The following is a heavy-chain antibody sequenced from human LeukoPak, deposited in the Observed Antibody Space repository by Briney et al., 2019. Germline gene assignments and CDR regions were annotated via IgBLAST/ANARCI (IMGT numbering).Heavy chain of an antibody. J-gene: IGHJ5*02. Sequence: ASVKVSCKASGYTFTGYYMHWVRQAPGQGLEWMGWISAYNGNTNYAQKLQGRVTMTTDTSTSTAYMELRSLRSDDTAVYYCARWREAAGSNWFDPWGQGTLVTVSS. CDR1: GYTFTGYY. CDR3: ARWREAAGSNWFDP. CDR2: ISAYNGNT. V-gene: IGHV1-18*04. D-gene: IGHD6-13*01.